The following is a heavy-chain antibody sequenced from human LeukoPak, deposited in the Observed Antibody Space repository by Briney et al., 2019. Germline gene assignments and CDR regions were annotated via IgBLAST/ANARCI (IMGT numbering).Heavy chain of an antibody. CDR1: GFTFSSYA. J-gene: IGHJ6*03. V-gene: IGHV3-23*01. Sequence: PGGSLRLSCAASGFTFSSYAMSWVRQAPGKGLEWVSAIIGSGGSTYYADSVKGPFTISRDNSKNALYLQMSSLRAEDTAVYYCAKVMTTVTTYYYYYMDVWGKGTTVTVSS. D-gene: IGHD4-11*01. CDR2: IIGSGGST. CDR3: AKVMTTVTTYYYYYMDV.